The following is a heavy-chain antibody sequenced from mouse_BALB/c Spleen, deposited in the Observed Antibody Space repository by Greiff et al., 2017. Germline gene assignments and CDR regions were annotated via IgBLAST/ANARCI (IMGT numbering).Heavy chain of an antibody. V-gene: IGHV5-9-4*01. CDR3: ARRDYDWFAY. CDR1: GFTFSSYA. Sequence: DVQLVESGGGLVKPGGSLKLSCAASGFTFSSYAMSWVRQSPEKRLEWVAEISSGGSYTYYPDTVTGRFTISRDNAKNTLYLEMSSLRSEDTAMYYCARRDYDWFAYWGQGTLVTVSA. D-gene: IGHD2-4*01. CDR2: ISSGGSYT. J-gene: IGHJ3*01.